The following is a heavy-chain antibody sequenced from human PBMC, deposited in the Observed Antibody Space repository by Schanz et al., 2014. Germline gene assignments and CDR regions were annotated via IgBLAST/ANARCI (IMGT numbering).Heavy chain of an antibody. V-gene: IGHV1-69*04. CDR1: GGTFSSST. CDR3: AKVDRTRYYAMDV. J-gene: IGHJ6*02. Sequence: QGQLVQSGAEVKKPGSSVKVSCKASGGTFSSSTLTWVRQAPGQGLEWMGRIIPILDKTNYAQKFQGRVTMTADKSTSTVYMEVSGLRSEDTAMYYCAKVDRTRYYAMDVWGQGTTVTVSS. CDR2: IIPILDKT. D-gene: IGHD3-9*01.